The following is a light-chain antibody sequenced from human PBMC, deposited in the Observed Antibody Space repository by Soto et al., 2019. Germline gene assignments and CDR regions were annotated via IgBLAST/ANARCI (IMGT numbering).Light chain of an antibody. V-gene: IGKV3-15*01. J-gene: IGKJ4*01. CDR1: QGISNS. CDR3: RQYNNWPSLT. CDR2: GVS. Sequence: EIVMMQSPATLSVSPGERATLSCRASQGISNSLAWYQQKPGQAPRLLIYGVSTRATGIPARFSGSGSGTEFTLTISSLQSEDFAVYYCRQYNNWPSLTFGGGTKVDIK.